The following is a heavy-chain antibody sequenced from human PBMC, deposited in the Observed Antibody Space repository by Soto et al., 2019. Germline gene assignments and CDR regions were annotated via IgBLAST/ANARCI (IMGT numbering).Heavy chain of an antibody. J-gene: IGHJ6*02. V-gene: IGHV4-31*03. CDR3: ARDKGNGVYGMYV. D-gene: IGHD3-10*01. Sequence: QVQLQELGPGLVKPSQTLSLTCTVSGGSISSGDYYWSWIRQHPGKGLEWIGYIYYSGTTYYNPSLKIRPTISVDTSKNQFSLKLSSVTAADTAVYYCARDKGNGVYGMYVWGQGTTVTVSS. CDR2: IYYSGTT. CDR1: GGSISSGDYY.